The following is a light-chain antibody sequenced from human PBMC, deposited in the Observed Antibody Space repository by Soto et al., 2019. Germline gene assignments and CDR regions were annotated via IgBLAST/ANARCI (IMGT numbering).Light chain of an antibody. V-gene: IGLV1-36*01. CDR2: YDD. J-gene: IGLJ1*01. CDR3: AAWDDSTTRHV. CDR1: SSNIGSNA. Sequence: QSVLTQPPSVSGAPRQRVTISCFGSSSNIGSNAVNWYQQFPGKAPKLLIYYDDLLASEVSARFSGSKSGTSASLAISGLQSEDEANYYCAAWDDSTTRHVFGTGTKVTV.